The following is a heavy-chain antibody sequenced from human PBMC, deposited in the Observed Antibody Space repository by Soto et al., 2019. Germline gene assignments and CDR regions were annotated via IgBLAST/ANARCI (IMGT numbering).Heavy chain of an antibody. J-gene: IGHJ4*02. V-gene: IGHV4-61*01. CDR2: VYYSGST. CDR3: ARESSSSWYYFDY. CDR1: GGSVSSGSYY. D-gene: IGHD6-13*01. Sequence: SETLSLTCTVSGGSVSSGSYYWSWIRQPLGKGLEWIGYVYYSGSTNYNPSLTSRVIISIDTSKNQFSLKLSSVTAADTAVYYCARESSSSWYYFDYWGQGTLVTVSS.